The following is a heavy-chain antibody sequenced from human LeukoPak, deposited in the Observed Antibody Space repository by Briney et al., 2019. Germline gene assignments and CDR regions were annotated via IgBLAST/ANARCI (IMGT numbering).Heavy chain of an antibody. D-gene: IGHD3-3*01. J-gene: IGHJ4*02. CDR3: ARQGSGYYLLYYFDY. V-gene: IGHV4-34*01. CDR2: INHSGST. Sequence: KPSETLSLTCAVYGGSFSGYYWSWIRQPPGKGLEWIGEINHSGSTNYNPSLKSRVTISVDTSKNQFSLKLSSVTAADTAVYYCARQGSGYYLLYYFDYWGQGTLVTVSS. CDR1: GGSFSGYY.